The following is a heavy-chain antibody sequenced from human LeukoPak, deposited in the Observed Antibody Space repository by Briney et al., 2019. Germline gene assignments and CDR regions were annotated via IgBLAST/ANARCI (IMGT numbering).Heavy chain of an antibody. J-gene: IGHJ4*02. D-gene: IGHD3-3*01. V-gene: IGHV3-74*01. CDR3: AREHYDFWSGYSKSNDY. CDR2: INSDGSST. Sequence: PGGSLRLSCAASGFTFSSYWMHWVRQAPGKGLVWVSRINSDGSSTSYADSVKGRFTISRDNAKNTLHLQMNSLRAEDTAVYYCAREHYDFWSGYSKSNDYWGQGTLVTVSS. CDR1: GFTFSSYW.